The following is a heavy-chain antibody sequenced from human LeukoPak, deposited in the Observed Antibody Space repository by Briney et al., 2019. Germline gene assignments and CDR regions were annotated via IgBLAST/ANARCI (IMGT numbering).Heavy chain of an antibody. CDR2: ISAYNGNT. V-gene: IGHV1-18*01. D-gene: IGHD3-22*01. Sequence: ASVKVSCKASGYTFTSYGISWVRQAPGQGLEWMGWISAYNGNTNYAQKLQGRVTMTTDTSTSTAYMELRSLRSDDTAVYYWASGGGGYSSGYLSVQNWFDPWGQGTLVTVSS. J-gene: IGHJ5*02. CDR3: ASGGGGYSSGYLSVQNWFDP. CDR1: GYTFTSYG.